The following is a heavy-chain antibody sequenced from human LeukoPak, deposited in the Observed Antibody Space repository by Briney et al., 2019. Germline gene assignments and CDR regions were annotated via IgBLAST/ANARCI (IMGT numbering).Heavy chain of an antibody. Sequence: GASVKVSCEASGYTFTSYGISWVRQAPGQGLEWMGWISAYNGNTNYAQKLQGRVTMTTDTSTSTAYMELRSLRSDDTAVYYCASSQDYYDSSGYYMGAFDIWGQGTMVTVSS. D-gene: IGHD3-22*01. CDR2: ISAYNGNT. V-gene: IGHV1-18*01. CDR3: ASSQDYYDSSGYYMGAFDI. J-gene: IGHJ3*02. CDR1: GYTFTSYG.